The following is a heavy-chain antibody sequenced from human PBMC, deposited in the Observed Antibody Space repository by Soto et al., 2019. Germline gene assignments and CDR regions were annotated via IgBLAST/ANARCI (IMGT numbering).Heavy chain of an antibody. Sequence: QVQLVESGGGEVQPGRSLTISCAASGFTFSTYGMHWVRQSPGKGLEWVAVISYDGTNKFYSDSVKGRFTISRDNFKNTLTLVMNSQRADDPAVYSCAKDLQAYGDYAYYCYGMDVWGLGTRVTVSS. D-gene: IGHD4-17*01. CDR1: GFTFSTYG. CDR2: ISYDGTNK. CDR3: AKDLQAYGDYAYYCYGMDV. V-gene: IGHV3-30*18. J-gene: IGHJ6*02.